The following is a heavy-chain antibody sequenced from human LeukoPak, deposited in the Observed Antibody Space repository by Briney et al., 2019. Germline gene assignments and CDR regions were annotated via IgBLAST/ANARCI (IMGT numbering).Heavy chain of an antibody. CDR2: INPNSGGT. V-gene: IGHV1-2*02. D-gene: IGHD6-19*01. CDR3: ARDYQVGSVAGTDYFDY. CDR1: GYTLTGYY. Sequence: GASVKVSCKASGYTLTGYYMHWVRQAPGQGLEWMGWINPNSGGTNYAQKFQGRVTMTRDTSISTAYMELRSLRSDDTAVYYCARDYQVGSVAGTDYFDYWGQGTLVTVSS. J-gene: IGHJ4*02.